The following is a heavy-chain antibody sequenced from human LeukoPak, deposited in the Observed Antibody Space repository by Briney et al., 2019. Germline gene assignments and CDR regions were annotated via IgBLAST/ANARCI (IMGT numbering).Heavy chain of an antibody. CDR1: GFTFSSYW. J-gene: IGHJ5*02. CDR3: TRVAARAFDP. D-gene: IGHD6-13*01. CDR2: IKHDGSEK. V-gene: IGHV3-7*04. Sequence: QPGGSLRLSCAASGFTFSSYWMTWVRQAPGQGLEWVANIKHDGSEKYYVDFVEGRFTISRDNAKNSLYLQMKSLRAEDTAVYYCTRVAARAFDPWGQGTLVTVSS.